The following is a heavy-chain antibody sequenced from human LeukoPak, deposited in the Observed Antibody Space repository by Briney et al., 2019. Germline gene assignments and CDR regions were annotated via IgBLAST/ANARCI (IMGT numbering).Heavy chain of an antibody. J-gene: IGHJ4*02. CDR2: IYYSGST. CDR3: ARELWFGELSPLVPFDY. V-gene: IGHV4-39*07. D-gene: IGHD3-10*01. CDR1: GGSISSSSYY. Sequence: SETLSLTCTVSGGSISSSSYYRGWIRQPPGKGLEWIGSIYYSGSTYYNPSLKSRVTISVDTSKNQFSLKLSSVTAADTAVYYCARELWFGELSPLVPFDYWGQGTLVTVSS.